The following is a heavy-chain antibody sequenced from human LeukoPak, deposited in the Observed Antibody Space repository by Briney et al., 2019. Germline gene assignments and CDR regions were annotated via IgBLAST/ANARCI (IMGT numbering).Heavy chain of an antibody. CDR1: GGSISSSNW. CDR3: ARGCDDSSGYYQYYFDY. D-gene: IGHD3-22*01. J-gene: IGHJ4*02. CDR2: IYHSGST. Sequence: SGTLSLTCAASGGSISSSNWWSGVRQPPGKGLEWIGEIYHSGSTNHNPSLKSRVTISVDKSKNQFSLKLSSVTAADTAVYYCARGCDDSSGYYQYYFDYWGQGTLVTVSS. V-gene: IGHV4-4*02.